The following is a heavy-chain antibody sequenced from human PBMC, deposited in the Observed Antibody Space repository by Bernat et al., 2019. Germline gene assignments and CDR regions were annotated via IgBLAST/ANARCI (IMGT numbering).Heavy chain of an antibody. CDR1: GFTFSSYG. V-gene: IGHV3-30*18. J-gene: IGHJ6*02. Sequence: QVQLVESGGGVVQPGRSLRLSCAASGFTFSSYGMHWVRQAPGKGLEWVAVISYDGGNKYYADSVKGRFTISRDNSKNTLYLQMNSLRAEDTAVYYCAKDSRAVVWGQGTTVTVSS. CDR2: ISYDGGNK. CDR3: AKDSRAVV. D-gene: IGHD3-10*01.